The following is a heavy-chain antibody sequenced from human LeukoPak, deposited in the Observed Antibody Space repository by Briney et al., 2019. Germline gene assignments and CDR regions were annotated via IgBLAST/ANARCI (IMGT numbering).Heavy chain of an antibody. J-gene: IGHJ4*02. Sequence: GGSLRLSCAASGFTFSSYWMTWVRQAPGKGLEWVANINQDGSEKYYVDAVKGRFTISRDRAKNSLYLQMNSLRAEDTAVYYCARDRTAPDYWGQGTLVTVSS. D-gene: IGHD2-8*02. CDR2: INQDGSEK. CDR3: ARDRTAPDY. V-gene: IGHV3-7*01. CDR1: GFTFSSYW.